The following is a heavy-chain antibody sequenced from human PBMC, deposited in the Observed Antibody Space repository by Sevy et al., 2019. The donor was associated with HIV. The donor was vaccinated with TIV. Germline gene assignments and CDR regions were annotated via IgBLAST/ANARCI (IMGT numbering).Heavy chain of an antibody. V-gene: IGHV1-18*01. CDR2: ITAYNGNT. CDR3: ARAPSGSQGPGQYFHH. D-gene: IGHD1-26*01. CDR1: GYTFTNYH. Sequence: ASVKVSCKASGYTFTNYHITWVRQAPGQGLEWMGWITAYNGNTNYAQRLQGRVTMTTDTSKGTAYMELRGLGSDDTAVYYCARAPSGSQGPGQYFHHWGQGTLVTVSS. J-gene: IGHJ1*01.